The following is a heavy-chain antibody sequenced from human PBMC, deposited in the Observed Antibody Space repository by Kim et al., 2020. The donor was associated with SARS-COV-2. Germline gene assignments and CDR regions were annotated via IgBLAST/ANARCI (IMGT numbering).Heavy chain of an antibody. V-gene: IGHV4-31*03. Sequence: SETLSLTCTVSGGSISSGGYYWSWIRQHPGKGLEWIGYIYYSGSTYYNPSLKSRVTISVDTSKNQSSLKLSSVTAADTAVYYCARATFYDFWSGNAFDIWGQGTMVTVSS. CDR2: IYYSGST. CDR1: GGSISSGGYY. J-gene: IGHJ3*02. CDR3: ARATFYDFWSGNAFDI. D-gene: IGHD3-3*01.